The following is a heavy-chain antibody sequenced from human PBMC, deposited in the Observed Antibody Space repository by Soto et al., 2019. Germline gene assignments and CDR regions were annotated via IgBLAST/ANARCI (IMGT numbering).Heavy chain of an antibody. CDR1: GFTFSSYA. CDR3: ARVYMTARDRGDYYYGMDV. J-gene: IGHJ6*02. CDR2: ISYDGSNK. V-gene: IGHV3-30-3*01. Sequence: QVQLVESGGGVVQPGRSLRLSCAASGFTFSSYAMHWVRQAPGKGLEWVAVISYDGSNKYYADSVKGRFTISRDNSKNTLNLQMNSLRAEDTAVYYCARVYMTARDRGDYYYGMDVWGQGTTVTVSS. D-gene: IGHD6-6*01.